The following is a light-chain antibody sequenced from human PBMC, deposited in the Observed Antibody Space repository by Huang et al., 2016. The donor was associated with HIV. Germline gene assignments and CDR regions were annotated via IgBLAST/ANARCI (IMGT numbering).Light chain of an antibody. CDR2: GSS. J-gene: IGKJ4*01. V-gene: IGKV3-15*01. CDR3: HQYNNWLLS. CDR1: RSVSTH. Sequence: EIVMTQSPAILPVSPGQRVTLSCRANRSVSTHLAWYQQRHGQAPRLLIYGSSTRAPGSPARFSGRGSGTDFSLTISSLQSEDFALYYCHQYNNWLLSFGGGTRV.